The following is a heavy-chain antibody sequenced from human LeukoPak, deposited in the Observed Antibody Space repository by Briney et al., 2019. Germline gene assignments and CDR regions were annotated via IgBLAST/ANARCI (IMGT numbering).Heavy chain of an antibody. D-gene: IGHD6-13*01. J-gene: IGHJ5*02. CDR1: GGTFSSYA. V-gene: IGHV1-2*02. CDR2: INPNSGGT. Sequence: ASVKVSCKASGGTFSSYAISWVRQAPGQGLEWMGWINPNSGGTNYAQKFQGRVTMTRDTSISTAYMELSRLRSDDTAVYYCARDSSSSWSSFDPWGQGTLVTVSS. CDR3: ARDSSSSWSSFDP.